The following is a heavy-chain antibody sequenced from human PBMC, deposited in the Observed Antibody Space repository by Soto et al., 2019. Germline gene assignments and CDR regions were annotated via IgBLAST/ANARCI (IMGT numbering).Heavy chain of an antibody. CDR1: GFTFDDYA. CDR3: AKGGYCSSTSCYVIDS. Sequence: DVQLVESGGGLVQPGRSLRLSCAASGFTFDDYAMHWVRQAPGKGLEWVSGISWNSGSIGYADSVKGRFTISRDNAKNSLYLQMNSLRAEDTALYYCAKGGYCSSTSCYVIDSWGQGTLVTVSS. V-gene: IGHV3-9*01. D-gene: IGHD2-2*01. J-gene: IGHJ4*02. CDR2: ISWNSGSI.